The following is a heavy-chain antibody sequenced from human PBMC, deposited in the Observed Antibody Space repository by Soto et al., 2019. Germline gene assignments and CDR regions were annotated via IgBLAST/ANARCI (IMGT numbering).Heavy chain of an antibody. CDR3: ARVRVFGVVILYGMDV. D-gene: IGHD3-3*01. CDR1: GGSITSSY. J-gene: IGHJ6*02. V-gene: IGHV4-59*01. Sequence: SETLSLTCTVSGGSITSSYWSWIRRPPGKGLEWIAYIYYSGSTNYNPSLKSRVTISVDTSKNQFSLKLSSVTAADTAVYYCARVRVFGVVILYGMDVWGQGTTVTVSS. CDR2: IYYSGST.